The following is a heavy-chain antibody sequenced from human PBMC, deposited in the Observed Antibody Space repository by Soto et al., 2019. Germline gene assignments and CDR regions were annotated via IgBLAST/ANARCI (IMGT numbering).Heavy chain of an antibody. CDR1: GFSFNTYW. Sequence: GGSLRLSCAASGFSFNTYWINWVRQAPGKGLEWVANINLDGSDRYYMDSVKGRFTISRDNSKNTLYLQMNSLRVEDTAVYYCTKQKGDSRTYNGLDVWGQGTTVTVSS. J-gene: IGHJ6*02. CDR2: INLDGSDR. CDR3: TKQKGDSRTYNGLDV. D-gene: IGHD2-21*02. V-gene: IGHV3-7*05.